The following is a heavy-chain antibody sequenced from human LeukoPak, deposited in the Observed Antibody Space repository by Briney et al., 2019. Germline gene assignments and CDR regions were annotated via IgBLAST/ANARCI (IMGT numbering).Heavy chain of an antibody. J-gene: IGHJ5*02. Sequence: GGSLRLSCATSGFTFSSYWMNWVRQAPGKGLEWVANIKQDGSEKHYVDSVKGRFTISRDNAKNTLYLQMNSLRAEDTAVYYCARDSPGGSSSWYRGWFDPWGQGTLVTVSS. V-gene: IGHV3-7*01. CDR1: GFTFSSYW. CDR2: IKQDGSEK. CDR3: ARDSPGGSSSWYRGWFDP. D-gene: IGHD6-13*01.